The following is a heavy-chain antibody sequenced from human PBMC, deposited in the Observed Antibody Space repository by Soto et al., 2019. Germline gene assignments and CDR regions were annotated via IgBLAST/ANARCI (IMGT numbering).Heavy chain of an antibody. CDR3: ASSNAGIAAAGTFKH. J-gene: IGHJ1*01. CDR2: IYYSGST. CDR1: GGSISSYY. V-gene: IGHV4-59*01. D-gene: IGHD6-13*01. Sequence: PSETLSLTCTVSGGSISSYYWSWIRQPPGKGLEWIGYIYYSGSTNYNPSLKSRVTISVDTSKNQFSLKLSSVTAADTAVYYCASSNAGIAAAGTFKHWGQGTRVTVAS.